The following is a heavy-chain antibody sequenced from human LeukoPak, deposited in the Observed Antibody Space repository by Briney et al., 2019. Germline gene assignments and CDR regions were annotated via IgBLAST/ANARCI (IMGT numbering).Heavy chain of an antibody. V-gene: IGHV1-18*01. CDR3: AKDSGIATINY. Sequence: ASVKVSCKASGYTFTSYGFTWVRQAPGQGLEWMGWISAYNGDTNYAQKLQDRVTLTTDTSTSTAYMELRSLRSDDTAVYYCAKDSGIATINYWGQGTLVTVSS. J-gene: IGHJ4*02. CDR1: GYTFTSYG. CDR2: ISAYNGDT. D-gene: IGHD5-24*01.